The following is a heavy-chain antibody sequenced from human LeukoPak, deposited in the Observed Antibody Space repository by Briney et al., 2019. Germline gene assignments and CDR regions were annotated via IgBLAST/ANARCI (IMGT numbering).Heavy chain of an antibody. CDR1: GFTFRSYG. CDR3: ARVVGYCGGATCSFYFDY. Sequence: GRSLRLSCAASGFTFRSYGMHWVHQAPGKGLEWVAIIWYDGSNKYYADSVKGRFTISRDNSKNTLYLQMGSLRAEDTAVYYCARVVGYCGGATCSFYFDYWGQGTLVTVSS. D-gene: IGHD2-15*01. V-gene: IGHV3-33*01. CDR2: IWYDGSNK. J-gene: IGHJ4*02.